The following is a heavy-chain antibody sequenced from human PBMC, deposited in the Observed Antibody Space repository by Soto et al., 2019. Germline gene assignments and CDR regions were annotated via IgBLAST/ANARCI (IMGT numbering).Heavy chain of an antibody. CDR2: ISGSGGHT. D-gene: IGHD3-3*01. Sequence: EVQLLVSGGGLAQPGGSLRLSCAASGFTFSSYAMSWVRQAPGKGLEWVSGISGSGGHTYYGDSVKGRFTISRDNSKNTLYLQMNSLRAEDRAVYYCAKGLLDHGDYRGQGTLVTVSS. J-gene: IGHJ4*02. V-gene: IGHV3-23*01. CDR3: AKGLLDHGDY. CDR1: GFTFSSYA.